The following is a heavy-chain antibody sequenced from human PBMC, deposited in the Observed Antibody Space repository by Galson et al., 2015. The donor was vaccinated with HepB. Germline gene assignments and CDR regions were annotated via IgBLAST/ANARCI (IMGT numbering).Heavy chain of an antibody. CDR2: ISYDGSNK. Sequence: SLRLSCAASGFTFSSYAMHWVRQAPGKGLEWVAVISYDGSNKYYADSVKGRFTISRDNSKNTLYLQMNSLRAEDTAVYYCARDRGSWYYFDYLGQGTLATVSS. J-gene: IGHJ4*02. CDR3: ARDRGSWYYFDY. V-gene: IGHV3-30-3*01. D-gene: IGHD2-15*01. CDR1: GFTFSSYA.